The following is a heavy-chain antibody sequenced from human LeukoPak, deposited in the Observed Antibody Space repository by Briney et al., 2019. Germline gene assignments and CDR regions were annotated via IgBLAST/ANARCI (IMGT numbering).Heavy chain of an antibody. CDR2: IFPGGST. CDR3: ARSPPAPKEFDY. V-gene: IGHV4-4*09. J-gene: IGHJ4*02. Sequence: SETLSLTCTVSGDSISSYYWSWIRQSPGKGLEWIGYIFPGGSTNSNPSPKSRVTISVDTSKNQFSLKVSSVTAADTAIYYCARSPPAPKEFDYWGQGTLVTVSS. CDR1: GDSISSYY. D-gene: IGHD2-2*01.